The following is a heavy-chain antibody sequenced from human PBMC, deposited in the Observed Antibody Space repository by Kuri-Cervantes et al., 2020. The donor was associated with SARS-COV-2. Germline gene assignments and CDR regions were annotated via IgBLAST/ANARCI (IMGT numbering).Heavy chain of an antibody. CDR2: ISAYNGNT. Sequence: ASVKVSCKASGYTFTSYGISWVRQAPGQGREWMGWISAYNGNTNYAQKLQGRVTMTTDTSTSTAYMELRSLRSDDTAVYYCARDAGYYDSSGYRYYFDYWGQGTLVTVSS. CDR3: ARDAGYYDSSGYRYYFDY. J-gene: IGHJ4*02. CDR1: GYTFTSYG. V-gene: IGHV1-18*01. D-gene: IGHD3-22*01.